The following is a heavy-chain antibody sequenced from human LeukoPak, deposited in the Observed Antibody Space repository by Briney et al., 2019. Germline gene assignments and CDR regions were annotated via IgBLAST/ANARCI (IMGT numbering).Heavy chain of an antibody. CDR1: GGPISSSSYY. CDR2: IYYSGST. CDR3: ARLYYDSSGYYQICYFDY. Sequence: SETLSLTCTVSGGPISSSSYYWGWIRQPPGKGLEWIGSIYYSGSTYYNPSLKSRVTISVDTSKNQFSLNLSSVTAADTAVYYCARLYYDSSGYYQICYFDYWGQGTLVTVSS. V-gene: IGHV4-39*01. D-gene: IGHD3-22*01. J-gene: IGHJ4*02.